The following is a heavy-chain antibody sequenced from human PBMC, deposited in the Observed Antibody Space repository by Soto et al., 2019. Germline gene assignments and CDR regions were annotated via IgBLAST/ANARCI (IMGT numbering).Heavy chain of an antibody. V-gene: IGHV4-34*01. J-gene: IGHJ4*02. D-gene: IGHD6-13*01. CDR3: ARGGPRVAGKNGRHFDY. CDR1: GGSFSGYY. CDR2: INHSGST. Sequence: SETLSLTCAVYGGSFSGYYWSWIRQPPGKGLEWIGEINHSGSTNYNPSLKSRVTISVDTSKNQFSLKLSSVTAADTAVYYCARGGPRVAGKNGRHFDYWGQGTLVTVSS.